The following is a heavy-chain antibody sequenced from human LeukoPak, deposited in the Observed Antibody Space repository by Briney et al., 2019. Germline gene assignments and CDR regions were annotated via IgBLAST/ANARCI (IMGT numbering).Heavy chain of an antibody. V-gene: IGHV3-30*02. D-gene: IGHD3-3*01. Sequence: GGSLRLSCAASGFTFSSYGMHWVRQAPGKGLEWVSFIRYDGSNEYYADSVRGRFTISRDNSKNTLYLQMNSLRPEDTAVYYCAGHFGAWHYFDYWGQGTLVTVSS. CDR1: GFTFSSYG. CDR2: IRYDGSNE. J-gene: IGHJ4*02. CDR3: AGHFGAWHYFDY.